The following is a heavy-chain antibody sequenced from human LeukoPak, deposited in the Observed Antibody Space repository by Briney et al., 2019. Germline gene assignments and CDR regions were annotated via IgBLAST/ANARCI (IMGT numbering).Heavy chain of an antibody. CDR2: IKHSGST. CDR1: GGSFSGYY. J-gene: IGHJ3*02. D-gene: IGHD3-16*01. V-gene: IGHV4-34*01. Sequence: SETLSLTCAVYGGSFSGYYWSWIRQPPGKGLEWIGEIKHSGSTNYNPSLKSRVTISVDTSKNQFSLKLSSVTAADTAVYYCARLLALIALATMSGRSPIWGQGTMVTVSS. CDR3: ARLLALIALATMSGRSPI.